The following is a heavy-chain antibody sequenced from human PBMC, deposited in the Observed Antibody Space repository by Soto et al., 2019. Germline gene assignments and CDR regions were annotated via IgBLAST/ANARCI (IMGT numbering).Heavy chain of an antibody. D-gene: IGHD2-15*01. CDR3: ARPRGQFYYFDY. Sequence: EVQLVESGGGLVKPGGSLRLSCAASGFTFSSYSMNWVRQAPGKGLEWVSSISSSSSYIYYADSVKGRFTISRDNAKNSLYLQMNSLRAEDTAVYYCARPRGQFYYFDYWGQGTLVTVSS. V-gene: IGHV3-21*01. J-gene: IGHJ4*02. CDR2: ISSSSSYI. CDR1: GFTFSSYS.